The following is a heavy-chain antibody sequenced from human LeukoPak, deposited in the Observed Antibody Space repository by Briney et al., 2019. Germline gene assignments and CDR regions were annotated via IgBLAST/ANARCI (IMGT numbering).Heavy chain of an antibody. D-gene: IGHD3-3*01. CDR3: ASLKLRFLEWLFDS. V-gene: IGHV3-23*01. Sequence: GGSLRLSCAASGFTFSSYAMSWVRQAPGKGLEWVSAISGSGGSTYYADSVKGRFTISRDNSKNTLYLQMNSLRAEDTAMYYCASLKLRFLEWLFDSWGQGTLVAVSS. CDR1: GFTFSSYA. CDR2: ISGSGGST. J-gene: IGHJ4*02.